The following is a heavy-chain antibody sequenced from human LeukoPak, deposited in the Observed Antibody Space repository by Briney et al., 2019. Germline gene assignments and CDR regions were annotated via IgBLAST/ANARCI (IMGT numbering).Heavy chain of an antibody. D-gene: IGHD5-12*01. CDR1: GYSISRGYY. CDR3: TEWLPLY. Sequence: PSETLSLTCAVSGYSISRGYYWGWIRQPPGKGLEWIGSIYHNGRTYSNPSLQTRVNTSVDPSQNQFSLNLSSVTAPDTARPYFTEWLPLYWGQGALVTVSS. CDR2: IYHNGRT. V-gene: IGHV4-38-2*01. J-gene: IGHJ4*02.